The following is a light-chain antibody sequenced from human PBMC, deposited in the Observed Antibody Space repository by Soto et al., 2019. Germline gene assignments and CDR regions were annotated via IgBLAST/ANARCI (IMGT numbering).Light chain of an antibody. CDR3: QKYNSNYRLGT. CDR2: QAS. V-gene: IGKV1-5*03. J-gene: IGKJ1*01. CDR1: QSISSW. Sequence: DIKMTQSPSTLSASMGDTVTITCRASQSISSWLAWYQHKPGKAPKLLIYQASILHSGVPSRFSGSGSGTDFTLTITGLRPDDFATYYCQKYNSNYRLGTFGQGTKVEIK.